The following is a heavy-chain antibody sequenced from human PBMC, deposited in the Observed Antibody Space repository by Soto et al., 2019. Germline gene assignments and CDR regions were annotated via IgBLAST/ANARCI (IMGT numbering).Heavy chain of an antibody. J-gene: IGHJ4*02. V-gene: IGHV4-39*01. CDR2: IYYSGST. Sequence: TSETMSVTCTVAGGTISSSSYYWGWIRQPPGKGLEWIGSIYYSGSTYYNPSLKSRVTISVDTSKNQFSLKLSSVTAADTAVYYCARQVRGYFDYWGQGTLVTVSS. CDR1: GGTISSSSYY. D-gene: IGHD3-16*01. CDR3: ARQVRGYFDY.